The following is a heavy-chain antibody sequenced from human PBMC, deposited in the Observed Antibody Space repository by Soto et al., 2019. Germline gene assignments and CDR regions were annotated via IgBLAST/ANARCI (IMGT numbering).Heavy chain of an antibody. J-gene: IGHJ5*02. CDR1: GFTFNSYA. CDR2: ISYGGGTT. CDR3: AKDQGDSSGYSNWFDP. D-gene: IGHD3-22*01. Sequence: GGSLRLSCAASGFTFNSYAMSWFRQAPGKGLEWVSAISYGGGTTYYADSVKGRFTISRDNSKNTLYLQMNSVRTEDTAVYYCAKDQGDSSGYSNWFDPWGQGTLVTVSS. V-gene: IGHV3-23*01.